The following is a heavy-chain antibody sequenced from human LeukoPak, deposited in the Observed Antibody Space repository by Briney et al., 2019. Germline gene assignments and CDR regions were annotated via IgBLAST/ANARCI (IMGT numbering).Heavy chain of an antibody. CDR2: ISYDGSNK. Sequence: GGSLRLSCAASGFSFRSYGMHWVRQTSGKGLEWVAVISYDGSNKYYADSVKGRFTISRDNSKNTLYLQMNSLRPEDTAVYYCAKDKLQLLILDYFDYWGQGTLVTVTS. D-gene: IGHD3-10*01. CDR1: GFSFRSYG. CDR3: AKDKLQLLILDYFDY. V-gene: IGHV3-30*18. J-gene: IGHJ4*02.